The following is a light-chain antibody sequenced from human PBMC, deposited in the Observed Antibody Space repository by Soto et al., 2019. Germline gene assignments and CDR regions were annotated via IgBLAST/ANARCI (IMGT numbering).Light chain of an antibody. CDR2: GAS. CDR1: QSVRSN. V-gene: IGKV3-15*01. J-gene: IGKJ2*01. Sequence: EIVMKQSPATLSVSPGERATLSCRASQSVRSNLAWYQQKPGQAPRLLSYGASTRATGIPARFSGSGSGTEFTLTISKLQSEDFAVYYCQQYNNWPRTFGQGTKLEIK. CDR3: QQYNNWPRT.